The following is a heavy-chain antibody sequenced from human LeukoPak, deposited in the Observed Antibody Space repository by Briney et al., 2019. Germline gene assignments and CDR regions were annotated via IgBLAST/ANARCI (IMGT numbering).Heavy chain of an antibody. CDR3: AKDRVATNSYYFDY. CDR1: GFTFDDYA. CDR2: ISWNSGSI. J-gene: IGHJ4*02. V-gene: IGHV3-9*03. Sequence: SLKISCAASGFTFDDYAMHWVRQAPGKGLEWVSGISWNSGSIGYADSVKGRFTISRDNAKNSLYLQMNSLRAEDMALYYCAKDRVATNSYYFDYWGQGTLVTVSS. D-gene: IGHD3-3*01.